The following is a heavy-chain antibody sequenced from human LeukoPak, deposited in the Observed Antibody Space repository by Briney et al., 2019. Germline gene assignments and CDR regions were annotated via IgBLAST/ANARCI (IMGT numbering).Heavy chain of an antibody. D-gene: IGHD2-2*01. V-gene: IGHV1-69*02. CDR2: IIPFIGVT. CDR3: ARGYCTSTTCYVYNWLDP. Sequence: SVKVSCKASGDTFSSHTINWVRQAPGQGLEWMGRIIPFIGVTKYAQKFQARVTITADKSTSTAYMELSSLKSEDTAVYYCARGYCTSTTCYVYNWLDPWGQGTLVTVSS. CDR1: GDTFSSHT. J-gene: IGHJ5*02.